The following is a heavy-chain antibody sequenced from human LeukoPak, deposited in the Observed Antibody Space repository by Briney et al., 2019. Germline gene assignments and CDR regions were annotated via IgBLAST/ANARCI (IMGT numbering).Heavy chain of an antibody. V-gene: IGHV3-53*01. CDR2: IYSGGST. Sequence: GGSLRLSCAASGFTVSSNYMSWVRQAPGKGLEWVSVIYSGGSTYYADSVEGRFTISRDNSKNTLYLQMNSLRAEDTAVYYCARVGYGPPFEYWGQGTLVTVSS. CDR3: ARVGYGPPFEY. D-gene: IGHD5-18*01. CDR1: GFTVSSNY. J-gene: IGHJ4*02.